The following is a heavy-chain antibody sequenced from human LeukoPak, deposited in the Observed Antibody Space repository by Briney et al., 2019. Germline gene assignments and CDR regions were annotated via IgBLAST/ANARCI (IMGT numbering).Heavy chain of an antibody. CDR2: IYYSGST. D-gene: IGHD2-2*01. V-gene: IGHV4-39*01. CDR3: ASPLGYCYTTTCHEDC. Sequence: SETLSLTCTVSGGSISTSNYNWGWIRQPPGKGLEWIGSIYYSGSTYYNPSLNSRVTISVDTSKNQFSLKLTSVTAADTAVYYCASPLGYCYTTTCHEDCWGQGTLVTVSS. CDR1: GGSISTSNYN. J-gene: IGHJ4*02.